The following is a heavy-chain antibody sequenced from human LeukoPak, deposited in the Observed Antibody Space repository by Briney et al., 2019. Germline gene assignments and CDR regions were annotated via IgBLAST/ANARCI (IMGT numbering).Heavy chain of an antibody. CDR2: ISAYNGNT. J-gene: IGHJ5*02. CDR1: GYTFTSYG. V-gene: IGHV1-18*01. Sequence: ASVKVSCKASGYTFTSYGISWVRQAPGQGLEWMGWISAYNGNTNYAQKLQGRVTMTTDTSTSTAYTELRSLRSDDTAVYYCAREGFCSSTSCYAWFDPWGQGTLVTVSS. CDR3: AREGFCSSTSCYAWFDP. D-gene: IGHD2-2*01.